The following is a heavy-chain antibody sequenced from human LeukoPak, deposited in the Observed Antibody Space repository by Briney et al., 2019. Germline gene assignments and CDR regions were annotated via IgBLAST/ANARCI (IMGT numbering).Heavy chain of an antibody. CDR2: MNPNSGNT. Sequence: ASVKVSCKASGYTFTSYDINWVRQATGQGLEWMGWMNPNSGNTGYAQKFQGRVTMTRNTSISTAYMELSSLRSEDTAVYYCARGGDGDYAQQVTGDHYYYYYYMDVWGKGTTVTISS. J-gene: IGHJ6*03. D-gene: IGHD4-17*01. CDR1: GYTFTSYD. V-gene: IGHV1-8*01. CDR3: ARGGDGDYAQQVTGDHYYYYYYMDV.